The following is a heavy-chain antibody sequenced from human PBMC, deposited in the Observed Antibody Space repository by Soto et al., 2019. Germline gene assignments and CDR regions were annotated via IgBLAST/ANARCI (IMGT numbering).Heavy chain of an antibody. D-gene: IGHD3-22*01. CDR1: GGSISSSSYY. V-gene: IGHV4-39*01. CDR3: ARXGGGKYYYDSSGYYYDY. CDR2: IYYSGST. Sequence: SETLSLTCTVSGGSISSSSYYWGWIRQPPGKGLEWIGSIYYSGSTYYNPSLKSRVTISVDTSKNQFSLKLSSVTAADTAVYYCARXGGGKYYYDSSGYYYDYWGQGTLVTVSS. J-gene: IGHJ4*02.